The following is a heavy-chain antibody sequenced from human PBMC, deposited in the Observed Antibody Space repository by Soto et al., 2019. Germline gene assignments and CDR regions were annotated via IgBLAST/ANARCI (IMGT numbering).Heavy chain of an antibody. J-gene: IGHJ4*02. D-gene: IGHD1-20*01. CDR1: GGSFSGYY. Sequence: SETLSLTCAVYGGSFSGYYWSWIRQPPGKGLEWIGEINHSGSTNYNPSLKSRVTISVDTSKNQFSLKLSSVTAADTAVYYCARGRYNWNYWGQGTLVTVS. CDR2: INHSGST. CDR3: ARGRYNWNY. V-gene: IGHV4-34*01.